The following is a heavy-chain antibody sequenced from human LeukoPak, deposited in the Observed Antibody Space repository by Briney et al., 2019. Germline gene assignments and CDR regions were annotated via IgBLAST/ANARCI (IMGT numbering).Heavy chain of an antibody. J-gene: IGHJ4*02. CDR3: AREGPLVLMVYAHYFDY. Sequence: GRSLRLSCAASGFTFSSYAMHWVRQAPGKGLEWVAVISYEGSNKYYADSVKGRFTISRDNSKNTLYLQMNSLRAEDTAVYYCAREGPLVLMVYAHYFDYWGQGTLVTVSS. CDR2: ISYEGSNK. V-gene: IGHV3-30*04. D-gene: IGHD2-8*01. CDR1: GFTFSSYA.